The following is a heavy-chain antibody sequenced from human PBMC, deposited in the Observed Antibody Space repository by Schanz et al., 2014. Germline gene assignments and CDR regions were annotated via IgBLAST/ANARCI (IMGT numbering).Heavy chain of an antibody. D-gene: IGHD1-20*01. Sequence: QLMQSGSEVRKPGASVKVSCKASGYIFGSHGMTWVRQAPGQGPELMGWINAHTGNTQYAQKFQGRVNMTRDIMTTTVQTKLSMVISNDTSVYYCARVRAAADSNNGLDAFHMWGQGTRVTVSS. V-gene: IGHV1-18*01. CDR1: GYIFGSHG. J-gene: IGHJ3*02. CDR2: INAHTGNT. CDR3: ARVRAAADSNNGLDAFHM.